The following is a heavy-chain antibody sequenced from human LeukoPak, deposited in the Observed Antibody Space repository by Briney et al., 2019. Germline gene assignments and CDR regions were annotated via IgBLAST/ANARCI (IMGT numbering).Heavy chain of an antibody. CDR3: ASTDYDILTGYQTYYFDY. D-gene: IGHD3-9*01. V-gene: IGHV4-39*07. CDR2: IYYSGST. Sequence: PSETLSLTCTVSGGSISSSSYYWGWIRQPPGKGLEWIGSIYYSGSTYYNPSLKSRVTISVDTSKNQFSLKLSSVTAADTAVYYCASTDYDILTGYQTYYFDYWGQGTLVTVSS. J-gene: IGHJ4*02. CDR1: GGSISSSSYY.